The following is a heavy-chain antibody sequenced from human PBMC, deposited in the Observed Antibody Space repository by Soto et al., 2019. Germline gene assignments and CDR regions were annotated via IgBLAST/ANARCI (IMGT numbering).Heavy chain of an antibody. CDR3: ARQEDIAAAGTNWFDP. D-gene: IGHD6-13*01. CDR1: GGSIGSSSYY. CDR2: IYYSGST. V-gene: IGHV4-39*01. Sequence: SETLSLTCTVSGGSIGSSSYYWGWIRQPPGKGLEWIGSIYYSGSTYYNPSLKSRVTISVDTSKNQFSLKLSSVTAADTAVYYCARQEDIAAAGTNWFDPWGQGTLVTVSS. J-gene: IGHJ5*02.